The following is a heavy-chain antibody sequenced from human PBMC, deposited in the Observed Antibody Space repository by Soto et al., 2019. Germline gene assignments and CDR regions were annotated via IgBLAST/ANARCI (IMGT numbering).Heavy chain of an antibody. CDR2: ISSSGSTI. CDR3: AREVAAAGTPSNWFDP. V-gene: IGHV3-48*03. CDR1: GLTFSSYE. J-gene: IGHJ5*02. D-gene: IGHD6-13*01. Sequence: GGSMRLSSAASGLTFSSYEMNWARQDPGKGLEWVSYISSSGSTIYYADSVKGRFTISRDNAKNSLYLQMNSLRAEDTAVYYCAREVAAAGTPSNWFDPWGQGTLVTVSS.